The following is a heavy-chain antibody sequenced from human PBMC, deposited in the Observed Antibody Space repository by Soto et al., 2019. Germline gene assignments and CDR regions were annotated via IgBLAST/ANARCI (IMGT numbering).Heavy chain of an antibody. D-gene: IGHD3-22*01. CDR2: ISYDGSNK. V-gene: IGHV3-30-3*01. Sequence: GGSLRLSCAASGFTFSSYAMHRVRQAPGKGLEWVAVISYDGSNKYYADSVKGRFTISRDNSKNTLYLQMNSLRAEDTAVYYCARGGGPSTMIVVDRAVDAFDIWGQGTMVNVSS. CDR3: ARGGGPSTMIVVDRAVDAFDI. J-gene: IGHJ3*02. CDR1: GFTFSSYA.